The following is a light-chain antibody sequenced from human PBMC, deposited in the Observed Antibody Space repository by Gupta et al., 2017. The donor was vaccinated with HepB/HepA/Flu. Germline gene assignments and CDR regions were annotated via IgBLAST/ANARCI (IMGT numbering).Light chain of an antibody. CDR2: AAY. CDR1: QSISTY. V-gene: IGKV1-39*01. J-gene: IGKJ1*01. Sequence: DIQLTQFPFSLSASIGDRVTITCRASQSISTYLNWYQQKPGKAPKLLIYAAYSLQTGVPSRFGGSGSGTDFTLTISSLQPEDFATYYCQQSYSTPRTFGQGTKVEIK. CDR3: QQSYSTPRT.